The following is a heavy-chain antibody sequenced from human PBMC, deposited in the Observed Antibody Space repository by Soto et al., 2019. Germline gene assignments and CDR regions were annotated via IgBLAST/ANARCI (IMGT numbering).Heavy chain of an antibody. V-gene: IGHV1-46*03. CDR1: GYTFTSYG. CDR3: ARDETSYDSSGYPLDY. CDR2: INPSGGST. Sequence: ASVKVSCKASGYTFTSYGISWVRQAPGQGLEWMGIINPSGGSTSYAQKFQGRVTMTRDTSTSTVYMELSSLGSEDTAVYYCARDETSYDSSGYPLDYWGQGTLVTVSS. D-gene: IGHD3-22*01. J-gene: IGHJ4*02.